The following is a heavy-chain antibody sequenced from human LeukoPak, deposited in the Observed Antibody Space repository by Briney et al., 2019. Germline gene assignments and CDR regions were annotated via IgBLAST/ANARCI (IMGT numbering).Heavy chain of an antibody. Sequence: GRSLRLSCAASGFTFDDYAMHWVRQAPGKGLEWVSGISWNSGSIGYADSVKGRFTISRDNAKNSLYLQMNSLRAEDTALYYCAKSYYYYYMAVWGKGTTVTVSS. CDR2: ISWNSGSI. CDR3: AKSYYYYYMAV. V-gene: IGHV3-9*01. CDR1: GFTFDDYA. J-gene: IGHJ6*03.